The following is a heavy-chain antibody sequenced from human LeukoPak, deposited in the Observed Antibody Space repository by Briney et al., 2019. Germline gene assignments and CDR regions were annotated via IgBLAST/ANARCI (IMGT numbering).Heavy chain of an antibody. V-gene: IGHV4-39*07. CDR2: IYTSGST. Sequence: ASETLSLTCTVSGGSISSSSYYWGWIRQPPGKGLEWIGRIYTSGSTNYNPSLKSRVTISVDTSKNQFSLKLSSVTAADTAVYYCARTAKPEYQLLYGTRDAFDIWGQGTMVTVSS. CDR1: GGSISSSSYY. D-gene: IGHD2-2*02. J-gene: IGHJ3*02. CDR3: ARTAKPEYQLLYGTRDAFDI.